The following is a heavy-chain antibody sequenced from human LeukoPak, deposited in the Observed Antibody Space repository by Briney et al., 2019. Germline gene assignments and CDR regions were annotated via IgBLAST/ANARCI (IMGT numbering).Heavy chain of an antibody. CDR2: INHSGST. CDR1: GGSFSGYY. D-gene: IGHD5-12*01. Sequence: PSETLSLTCAVYGGSFSGYYWSWIRQPPGKGLEWIGEINHSGSTNYNPSLKSRVTISVDTSKNQFSLKLSSVTAADTAVYYCARVNGYSGYDYRTGRYNWFDPWGQGTLVTVSS. CDR3: ARVNGYSGYDYRTGRYNWFDP. V-gene: IGHV4-34*01. J-gene: IGHJ5*02.